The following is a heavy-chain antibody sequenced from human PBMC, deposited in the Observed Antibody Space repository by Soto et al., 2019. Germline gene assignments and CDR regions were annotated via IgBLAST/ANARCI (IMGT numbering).Heavy chain of an antibody. CDR3: ARAGCDGGSCYTLVGLRYGMDV. CDR1: GFTFSSYA. D-gene: IGHD2-15*01. Sequence: QVQLVESGGGVVQPGRSLRLSCAASGFTFSSYAMYWVRQAPVKGLEWVAVISYDGNNKYYADSVKGRFTISRDNSKNTLYLQMNSLRAEDTAVYYCARAGCDGGSCYTLVGLRYGMDVWGQGTTVTVSS. V-gene: IGHV3-30-3*01. J-gene: IGHJ6*02. CDR2: ISYDGNNK.